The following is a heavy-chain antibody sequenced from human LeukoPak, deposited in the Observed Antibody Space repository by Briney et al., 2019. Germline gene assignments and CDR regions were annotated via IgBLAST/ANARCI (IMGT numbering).Heavy chain of an antibody. CDR2: TSSSDAGT. CDR1: GFTFSSYA. D-gene: IGHD2-15*01. CDR3: ARAPVTSCSGVLCYPFDY. J-gene: IGHJ4*02. V-gene: IGHV3-23*01. Sequence: GGSLRLSCAASGFTFSSYAMSWVRQAPGKGLEWVSATSSSDAGTYHADSVRGRFTISRDNSKSTLYLQMNSLRAEDAAVYYCARAPVTSCSGVLCYPFDYWGQGTLVTVSS.